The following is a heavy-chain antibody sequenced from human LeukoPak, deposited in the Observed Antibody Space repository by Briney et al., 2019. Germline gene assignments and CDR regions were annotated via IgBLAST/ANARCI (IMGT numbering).Heavy chain of an antibody. J-gene: IGHJ4*02. CDR3: ARGPTKNYFDY. CDR1: GGSFNSYY. CDR2: IYYSGST. V-gene: IGHV4-59*01. Sequence: PSETLSLTCTVSGGSFNSYYWSWIRQPPGKGLEWIGYIYYSGSTNYNPSLKSRVTFSIDMSKNQFSLKLRSVTAADTAVYYCARGPTKNYFDYWGQGTLVTVSS.